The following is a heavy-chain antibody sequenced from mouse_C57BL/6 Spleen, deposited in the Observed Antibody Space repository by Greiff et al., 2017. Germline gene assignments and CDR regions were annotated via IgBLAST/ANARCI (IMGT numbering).Heavy chain of an antibody. CDR1: GYSFTSYY. V-gene: IGHV1-66*01. J-gene: IGHJ1*03. D-gene: IGHD2-3*01. CDR3: AGLYDGYYFWYFDV. Sequence: QVQLQQSGPELVKPGASVKISCKASGYSFTSYYIHWVKQRPGQGLAWIGWIYPGSGNPKYNEKFKGKATLTADTSSSTAYMQLSSLTSEDSAVYYCAGLYDGYYFWYFDVWGTVTTVTVSS. CDR2: IYPGSGNP.